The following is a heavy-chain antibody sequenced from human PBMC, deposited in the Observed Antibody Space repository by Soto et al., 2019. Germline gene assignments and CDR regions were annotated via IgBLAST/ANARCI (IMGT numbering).Heavy chain of an antibody. CDR1: GDPLHIGGYY. CDR2: IYYTGKT. Sequence: PSETLSLTCSVSGDPLHIGGYYWTWIRQRPGEGLEWMGYIYYTGKTYYNPSLESRLTMSVYRSKNQFSLKLNSVTAADTAVYYCGRDLTSNANCIDPWGQGTLVTVSS. V-gene: IGHV4-31*03. D-gene: IGHD2-2*01. CDR3: GRDLTSNANCIDP. J-gene: IGHJ5*02.